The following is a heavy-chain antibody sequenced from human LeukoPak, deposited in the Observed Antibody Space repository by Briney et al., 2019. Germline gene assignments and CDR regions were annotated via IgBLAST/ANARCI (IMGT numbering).Heavy chain of an antibody. J-gene: IGHJ2*01. CDR3: ARDGEVAARRYWYFDL. CDR2: IYTSGST. CDR1: GGSISSYY. D-gene: IGHD6-6*01. Sequence: SETLSLTCTVSGGSISSYYWSWTRQPAGKGLEWIGRIYTSGSTNCNPSLKSRVTMSVDTSKNQFSLKLSSVTAADTAVYYCARDGEVAARRYWYFDLWGRGTLVTVSS. V-gene: IGHV4-4*07.